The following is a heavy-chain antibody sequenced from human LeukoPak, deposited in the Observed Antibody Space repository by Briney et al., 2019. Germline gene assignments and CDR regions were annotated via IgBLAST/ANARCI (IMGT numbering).Heavy chain of an antibody. D-gene: IGHD1-1*01. CDR1: GYTFTDYF. CDR2: INPNSGGT. CDR3: ARDLSTSPHWELDY. J-gene: IGHJ4*02. Sequence: ASVKVSCKASGYTFTDYFTHRVRQAPGQGLEWMGWINPNSGGTKYAQQFQGRVTLTRDTSIATAYMELSTLRSDDTAVYYCARDLSTSPHWELDYWGQGTLVTVSS. V-gene: IGHV1-2*02.